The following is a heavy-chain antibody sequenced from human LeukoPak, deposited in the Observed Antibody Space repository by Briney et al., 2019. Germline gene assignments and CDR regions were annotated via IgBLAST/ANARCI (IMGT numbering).Heavy chain of an antibody. CDR1: GFTFSSYG. Sequence: GGSLRLSCAASGFTFSSYGMHWVRQAPGKGLEWVAVIWNDGSDKYYADSVKGRFTISRDNAKNTLYLQMNSLRAEDTAVYYCAKQGRAVRYFDWLSPADYWGQGTLVTVSS. D-gene: IGHD3-9*01. J-gene: IGHJ4*02. V-gene: IGHV3-33*03. CDR2: IWNDGSDK. CDR3: AKQGRAVRYFDWLSPADY.